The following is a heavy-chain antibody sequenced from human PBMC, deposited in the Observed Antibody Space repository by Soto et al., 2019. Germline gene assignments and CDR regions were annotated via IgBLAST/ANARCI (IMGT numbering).Heavy chain of an antibody. CDR1: GGSISSYY. D-gene: IGHD5-18*01. V-gene: IGHV4-59*01. CDR2: IYYSGST. CDR3: ARGRGYSHGRHLDY. Sequence: PSETLSLTCTVSGGSISSYYWSWIRQPPGKGLEWIGYIYYSGSTNYNPSLKSRVTISVDTSKNQFSLKLSSVTAADTAVYYCARGRGYSHGRHLDYWGQGTLVTVSS. J-gene: IGHJ4*02.